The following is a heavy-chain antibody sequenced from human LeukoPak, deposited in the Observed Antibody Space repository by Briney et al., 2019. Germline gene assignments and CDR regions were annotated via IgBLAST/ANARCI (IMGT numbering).Heavy chain of an antibody. V-gene: IGHV1-46*03. J-gene: IGHJ5*02. CDR1: GYTFTSYY. CDR2: INPSGGST. CDR3: ARGEVIVYPGDP. Sequence: ASVKVSCKASGYTFTSYYMHWVRQAPGQGREWMGIINPSGGSTSYAQKFQGRVTITRDTSTSKVYMEMSSLRSEDTAVYYCARGEVIVYPGDPWGQGTLVTVSS. D-gene: IGHD2-21*01.